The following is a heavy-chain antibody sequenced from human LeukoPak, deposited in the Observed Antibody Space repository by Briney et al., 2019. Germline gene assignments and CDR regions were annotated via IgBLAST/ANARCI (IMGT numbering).Heavy chain of an antibody. CDR2: IIPIFGTA. Sequence: SVKVSCKASGGTFSSYAISWVRQAPGQGLEWMGGIIPIFGTANYAQKFQGRVTITTDESTSTAYMELSSLRSEDTAVYYCARGGLLWFGELSYYFDYWGQGTLVTVSS. V-gene: IGHV1-69*05. CDR3: ARGGLLWFGELSYYFDY. CDR1: GGTFSSYA. J-gene: IGHJ4*02. D-gene: IGHD3-10*01.